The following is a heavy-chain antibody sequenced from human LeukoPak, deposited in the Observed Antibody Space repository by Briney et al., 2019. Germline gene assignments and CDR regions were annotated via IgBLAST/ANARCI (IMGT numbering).Heavy chain of an antibody. J-gene: IGHJ4*02. V-gene: IGHV4-59*08. CDR1: GGSISSYY. D-gene: IGHD5-12*01. CDR3: ARQGYSAYEILDY. CDR2: IYYSGST. Sequence: SESLSLTCTVSGGSISSYYWSWIRQPPGKGLEWIGYIYYSGSTNYSPSLKSRVTISVDTSKNQFSLKLSSVTAADTAVYYCARQGYSAYEILDYWGQGTLVTVSS.